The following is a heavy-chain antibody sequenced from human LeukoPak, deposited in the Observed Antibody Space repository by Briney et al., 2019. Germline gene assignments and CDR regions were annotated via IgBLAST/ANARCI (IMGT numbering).Heavy chain of an antibody. CDR2: IYYSGRT. CDR1: GGSFSSYY. CDR3: ARERYGDYTGPGNFDY. J-gene: IGHJ4*02. D-gene: IGHD4-17*01. Sequence: SETLSLTCTISGGSFSSYYWNWIRQPPGKGLEWIGNIYYSGRTYYNPSLKSRVTISVDTSKNQFSLNLRSVTAADTAVYYCARERYGDYTGPGNFDYWGQGALVTVSA. V-gene: IGHV4-30-4*08.